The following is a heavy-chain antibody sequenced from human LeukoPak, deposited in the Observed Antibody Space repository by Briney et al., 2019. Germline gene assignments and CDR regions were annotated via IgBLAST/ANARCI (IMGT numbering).Heavy chain of an antibody. J-gene: IGHJ3*02. Sequence: GGSLRLSCVASGFTFSTYTMNWVRQAPGKGLEWVSYISSSSSTIYYADSVKGRFTISRDNAKNSLYLQMNSLRAEDTAVYYCARERSLEWLSTDAFDIWGQGTMVTVSS. CDR2: ISSSSSTI. CDR3: ARERSLEWLSTDAFDI. CDR1: GFTFSTYT. D-gene: IGHD3-3*01. V-gene: IGHV3-48*01.